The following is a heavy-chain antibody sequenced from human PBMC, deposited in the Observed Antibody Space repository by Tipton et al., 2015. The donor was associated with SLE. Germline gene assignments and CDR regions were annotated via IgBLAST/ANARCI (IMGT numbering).Heavy chain of an antibody. D-gene: IGHD3-22*01. CDR3: ARDKMVIEAFDI. J-gene: IGHJ3*02. CDR2: ISWNSGSI. V-gene: IGHV3-9*01. CDR1: GFTFDDYA. Sequence: SLRLSCAASGFTFDDYAMHWVRQAPGKGLEWVSGISWNSGSIGYADSVKGRFTISRDNAKNSLYLQMNSLRAEDTAVYYCARDKMVIEAFDIWGQGTMVTVSS.